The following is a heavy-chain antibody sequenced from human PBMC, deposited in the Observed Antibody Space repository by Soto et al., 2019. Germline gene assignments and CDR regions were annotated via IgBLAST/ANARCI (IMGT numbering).Heavy chain of an antibody. CDR2: IFPGGVNI. V-gene: IGHV1-46*01. CDR1: GYSFTSHY. J-gene: IGHJ4*02. D-gene: IGHD3-22*01. Sequence: GASVKVSCKAIGYSFTSHYMHWVRQAPGQRLEWMGTIFPGGVNIAYAQKFKGRVTMTKDTSTSTAYMELRSLRSDDTAVYYCARVTRYQTYYYDSSGYSRFDYWGQGTLDTVSS. CDR3: ARVTRYQTYYYDSSGYSRFDY.